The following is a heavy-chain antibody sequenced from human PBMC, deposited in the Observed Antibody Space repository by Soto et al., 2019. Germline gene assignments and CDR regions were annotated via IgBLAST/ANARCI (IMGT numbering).Heavy chain of an antibody. Sequence: QVQLQESGPGLVKPSQTLSLTCTVSGGSISSGDYYWSWIRQPPGKGLEWIGYIYYSGSTYYNPSIQSRGTISVDTSQHQFSLKLSSVTAADTAVYYCARVGGFGATTIDYWGQGTLVAVSS. CDR3: ARVGGFGATTIDY. CDR2: IYYSGST. V-gene: IGHV4-30-4*01. J-gene: IGHJ4*02. D-gene: IGHD3-10*01. CDR1: GGSISSGDYY.